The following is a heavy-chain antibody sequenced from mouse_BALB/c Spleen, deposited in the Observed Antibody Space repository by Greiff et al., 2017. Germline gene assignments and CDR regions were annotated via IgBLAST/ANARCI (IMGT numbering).Heavy chain of an antibody. CDR1: GYSFTGYF. D-gene: IGHD2-4*01. V-gene: IGHV1-20*02. J-gene: IGHJ2*01. CDR3: ARDYDYLDY. Sequence: EVQLQESGPELVKPGASVKISCKASGYSFTGYFMNWVMQSHGKSLEWIGRINPYNGDTFYNQKFKGKATLTVDKSSSTAHMELRSLASEDSAVYYCARDYDYLDYWGQGTTLTVSS. CDR2: INPYNGDT.